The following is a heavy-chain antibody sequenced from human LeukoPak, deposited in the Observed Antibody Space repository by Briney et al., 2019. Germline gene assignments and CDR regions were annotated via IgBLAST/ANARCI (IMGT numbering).Heavy chain of an antibody. CDR1: GFTFSSYG. CDR3: VRGVPVTPGIAY. CDR2: IWYDGSNK. Sequence: GGSLRLSCAASGFTFSSYGMHWVRQAPGKGLEWVAVIWYDGSNKYYADSVKGRFTISRDNSKNTLYLQMNSLRAEDTAVYYCVRGVPVTPGIAYWGQGTLVTVSS. D-gene: IGHD3-10*01. V-gene: IGHV3-33*01. J-gene: IGHJ4*02.